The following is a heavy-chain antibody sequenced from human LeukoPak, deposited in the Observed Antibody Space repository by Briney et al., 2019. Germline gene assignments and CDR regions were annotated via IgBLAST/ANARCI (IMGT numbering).Heavy chain of an antibody. V-gene: IGHV4-59*08. J-gene: IGHJ4*02. CDR1: GGSISSYY. CDR2: IYYSGST. CDR3: ATTGTGGFDY. D-gene: IGHD1-14*01. Sequence: SETLSLTCTVSGGSISSYYWSWIRQPPGKGLEWIGYIYYSGSTSYNPSLKSRVTISVDTSKNQFSLKLSSVTAADTAVYYCATTGTGGFDYWGQGTLVTVSS.